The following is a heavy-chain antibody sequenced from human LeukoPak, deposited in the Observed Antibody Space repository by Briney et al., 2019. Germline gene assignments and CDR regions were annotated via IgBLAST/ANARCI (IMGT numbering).Heavy chain of an antibody. CDR3: ARVGATPRYYNYYGMDV. Sequence: SVKASCKASGGIFRSYGVSWVRQAPGQGLEWMGGITDMFRTGNYAQKFQGRVTITTDESTRTAYMELSSLTFEDTAVYYCARVGATPRYYNYYGMDVWGQGTTVTVSS. V-gene: IGHV1-69*05. CDR2: ITDMFRTG. D-gene: IGHD1-26*01. CDR1: GGIFRSYG. J-gene: IGHJ6*02.